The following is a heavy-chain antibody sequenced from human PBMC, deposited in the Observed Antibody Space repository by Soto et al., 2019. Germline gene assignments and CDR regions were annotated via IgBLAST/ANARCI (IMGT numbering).Heavy chain of an antibody. Sequence: GESLKISCAASGFTFSSYSMNWVRQAPGKGLEWVSSISSSSSYIYYADSVKGRFTISRDNAKNSLYLQMNSLRAEDTAVYYCARWDYDILTGYLYQPALDYWGQGTLVTVPQ. CDR2: ISSSSSYI. V-gene: IGHV3-21*01. CDR3: ARWDYDILTGYLYQPALDY. D-gene: IGHD3-9*01. CDR1: GFTFSSYS. J-gene: IGHJ4*02.